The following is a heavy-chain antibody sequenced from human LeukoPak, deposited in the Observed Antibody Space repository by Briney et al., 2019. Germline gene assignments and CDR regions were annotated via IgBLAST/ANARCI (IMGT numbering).Heavy chain of an antibody. Sequence: GGSLRLSCAASGFSFSSSPMSWVRQAPGKGLEWVSSISSSGGDTPYADSVKGRFTISRDNSKNTLYLQMNSLRVEDTAVYYCAKKNSGLHPFDFWGQGTLVTVSS. CDR2: ISSSGGDT. CDR1: GFSFSSSP. J-gene: IGHJ4*02. D-gene: IGHD4-23*01. CDR3: AKKNSGLHPFDF. V-gene: IGHV3-23*01.